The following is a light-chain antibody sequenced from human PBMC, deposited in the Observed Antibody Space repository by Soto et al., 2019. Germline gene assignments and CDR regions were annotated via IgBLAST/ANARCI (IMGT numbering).Light chain of an antibody. CDR1: SSNIGNNY. CDR2: DSN. V-gene: IGLV1-51*01. J-gene: IGLJ2*01. CDR3: ATWDSSLSAVV. Sequence: QSVLTQPPSVSAAPGQKVTISCSGSSSNIGNNYVSWYQQLPGTAPKLLIYDSNKRPSGIPDRFSGSKSGTSATLGITGLQTGDKDDHYCATWDSSLSAVVFGGGTKLTVL.